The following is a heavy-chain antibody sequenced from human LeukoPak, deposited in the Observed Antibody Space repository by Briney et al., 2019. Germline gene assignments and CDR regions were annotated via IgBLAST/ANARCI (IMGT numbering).Heavy chain of an antibody. Sequence: GGSLRLSCIASGFTISDCTMSWVRQAPGKGLEWVSDISGFSGNTYYADSVKGRFTISRDNSKSTLYLQMNSLRAEDTFTYCCAKDSGFSVIYFSNWGQGILVTVSS. CDR3: AKDSGFSVIYFSN. J-gene: IGHJ4*02. CDR2: ISGFSGNT. V-gene: IGHV3-23*01. D-gene: IGHD1-26*01. CDR1: GFTISDCT.